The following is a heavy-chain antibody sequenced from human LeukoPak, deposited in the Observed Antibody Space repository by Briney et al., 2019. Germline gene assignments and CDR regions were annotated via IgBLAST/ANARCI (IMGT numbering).Heavy chain of an antibody. CDR1: GFTFSNYW. CDR2: IKQDGSEK. V-gene: IGHV3-7*03. J-gene: IGHJ6*04. Sequence: PGGSLRLSCAASGFTFSNYWMSWVRQAPGKGLEWVANIKQDGSEKYYVDSVKGRFTISRDDAKNSLYLQMNSLRVEDTAFYYCARMAYGMDVWGKGTTVTVSS. CDR3: ARMAYGMDV. D-gene: IGHD5-24*01.